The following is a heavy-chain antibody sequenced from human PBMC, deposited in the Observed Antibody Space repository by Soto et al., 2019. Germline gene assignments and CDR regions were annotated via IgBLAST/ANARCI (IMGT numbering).Heavy chain of an antibody. CDR2: INGDGSTT. D-gene: IGHD3-22*01. CDR3: ARPRYDGSGTPFDH. Sequence: GGSLRLSCAASGFTFSRYLMHWVRQAPGKGLVWVSRINGDGSTTTYADSVKGRFIISRDNAKNMLYLQMNSLTAEDTAVYYCARPRYDGSGTPFDHWGQGTLVTVSS. J-gene: IGHJ4*02. V-gene: IGHV3-74*01. CDR1: GFTFSRYL.